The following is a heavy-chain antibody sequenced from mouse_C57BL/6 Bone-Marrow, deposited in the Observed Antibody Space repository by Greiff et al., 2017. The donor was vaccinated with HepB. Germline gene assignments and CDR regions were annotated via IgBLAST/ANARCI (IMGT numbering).Heavy chain of an antibody. CDR2: ISNGGGST. CDR1: GFTFSDYY. Sequence: VQLKESGGGLVQPGGSLKLSCAASGFTFSDYYMYWVRQTPEKRLEWVAYISNGGGSTYYPDTVKGRFTISRDNAKNTRYLQMSRLKSEDTAMYYCARHSPYYYGSSWFAYWGQGTLVTVSA. D-gene: IGHD1-1*01. CDR3: ARHSPYYYGSSWFAY. J-gene: IGHJ3*01. V-gene: IGHV5-12*01.